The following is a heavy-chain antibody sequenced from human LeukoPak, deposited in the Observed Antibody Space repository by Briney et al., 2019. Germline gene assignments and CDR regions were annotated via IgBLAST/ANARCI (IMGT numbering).Heavy chain of an antibody. D-gene: IGHD4-17*01. CDR1: GGTFSSYT. J-gene: IGHJ3*02. CDR2: INPILGIA. V-gene: IGHV1-69*04. Sequence: GASVKVSCKASGGTFSSYTISWVRQAPGQGLEWMGRINPILGIANYAQKFQGRVTITADKSTSTAYMELSSLRSEDTAVYYCARDSSDYGDPQDAFDIWGQGTMVTVSS. CDR3: ARDSSDYGDPQDAFDI.